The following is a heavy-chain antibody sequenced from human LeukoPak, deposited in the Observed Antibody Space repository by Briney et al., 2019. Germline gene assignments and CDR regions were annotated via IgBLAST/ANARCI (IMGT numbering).Heavy chain of an antibody. J-gene: IGHJ4*02. CDR2: ISSSGSTI. CDR1: GFTFSDYY. D-gene: IGHD2-2*02. Sequence: GGSLRLSCAASGFTFSDYYMNWIRQAPGKGLEWVSYISSSGSTIYYADSVKGRFTISRDNAKNSLYLQMNSLRAEDTAVYYCANLGKYCRGFSCYKWGQGTLVTVSS. V-gene: IGHV3-11*04. CDR3: ANLGKYCRGFSCYK.